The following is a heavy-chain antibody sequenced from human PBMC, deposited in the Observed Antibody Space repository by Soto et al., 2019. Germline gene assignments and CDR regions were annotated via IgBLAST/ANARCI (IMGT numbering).Heavy chain of an antibody. J-gene: IGHJ4*02. Sequence: GGSLRLSCAASRFTFSTFAMSWVRQAPGKGLEWVAAISGGGANTYYADSVKGRFTISRDNSKNTLYLQMDSLRAEDTAIHSGAKDYYYESWIRLYYYVDFWGQGTLATVSA. CDR3: AKDYYYESWIRLYYYVDF. V-gene: IGHV3-23*01. CDR1: RFTFSTFA. D-gene: IGHD3-16*01. CDR2: ISGGGANT.